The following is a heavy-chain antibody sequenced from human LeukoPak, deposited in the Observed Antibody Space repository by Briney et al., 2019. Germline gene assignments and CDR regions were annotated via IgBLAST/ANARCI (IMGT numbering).Heavy chain of an antibody. Sequence: SETLSLTCTVSGGSISSGGYYWSWIHQHPGKGLEWIGYIYYSGSTYYNPSLKSRVTISVDTSKNQFSLKLSSVTAADTAVYYCASNGGYDSSGYFDYWGQGTLVTVSS. CDR2: IYYSGST. V-gene: IGHV4-31*03. CDR3: ASNGGYDSSGYFDY. CDR1: GGSISSGGYY. J-gene: IGHJ4*02. D-gene: IGHD3-22*01.